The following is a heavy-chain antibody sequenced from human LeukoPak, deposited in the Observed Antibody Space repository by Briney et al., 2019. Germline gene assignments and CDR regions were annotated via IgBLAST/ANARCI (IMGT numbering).Heavy chain of an antibody. Sequence: SETLSLTCTVSGGSISSNSYYWGWIRQPPGKGLEWIGSVYYSGSTYYNPSLESRVTISADTSKNQFSLKVRSLTAADTAVYYCASDDYWGQGTLVTVSS. V-gene: IGHV4-39*07. J-gene: IGHJ4*02. CDR2: VYYSGST. CDR1: GGSISSNSYY. CDR3: ASDDY.